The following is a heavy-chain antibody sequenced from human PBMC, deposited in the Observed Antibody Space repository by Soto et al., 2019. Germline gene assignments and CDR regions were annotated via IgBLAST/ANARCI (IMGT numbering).Heavy chain of an antibody. J-gene: IGHJ3*02. CDR1: GFTFDDYA. Sequence: GGSLRLSCAASGFTFDDYAMHWVRQAPGKGLEWVSGISWNSGSIGYADSVKGRFTISRDNAKNSLYLQMNSLRAEDTALYYCAKDPKSGWSGSGAFDIWGQGTMVTVSS. D-gene: IGHD6-19*01. CDR3: AKDPKSGWSGSGAFDI. V-gene: IGHV3-9*01. CDR2: ISWNSGSI.